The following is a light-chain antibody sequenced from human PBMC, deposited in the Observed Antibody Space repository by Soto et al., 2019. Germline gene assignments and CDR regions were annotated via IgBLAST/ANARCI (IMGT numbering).Light chain of an antibody. CDR1: QSISSH. V-gene: IGKV1-39*01. CDR3: QQYNSYWT. Sequence: DIQMTQSPSSLSASVGDRVTITCRASQSISSHLNWYQQKPGKAPKVLIYAASTLQSGGPSRFSGSGSGTDFTLTISSLQPDDFATYYCQQYNSYWTFGQGTKVDI. CDR2: AAS. J-gene: IGKJ1*01.